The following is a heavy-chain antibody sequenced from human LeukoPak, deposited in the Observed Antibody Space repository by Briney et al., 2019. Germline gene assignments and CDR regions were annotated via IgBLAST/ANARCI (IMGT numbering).Heavy chain of an antibody. CDR2: ISAYNGNT. D-gene: IGHD6-19*01. Sequence: GASVKVSCKASGYTFTSYGISWVRQAPGQGLEWMGWISAYNGNTNYAQKFQGRVTMTRDTSISTAYMELSRLRSDDTAVYYCARGVAGGDYWGQGTLVTVSS. J-gene: IGHJ4*02. CDR3: ARGVAGGDY. V-gene: IGHV1-18*01. CDR1: GYTFTSYG.